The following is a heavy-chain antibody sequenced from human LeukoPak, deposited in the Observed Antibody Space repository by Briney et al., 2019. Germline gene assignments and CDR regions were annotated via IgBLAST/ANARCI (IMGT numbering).Heavy chain of an antibody. J-gene: IGHJ5*02. Sequence: GGSLRLSCAASGFTVSSNYMSWVRQAPGKGLEWVSVIYSGGSTYYADSVKGRFTISRDNSKNTLYLQMNSLRAEDTAVYYCARLVERSWFDPWGQGTLVTVSS. CDR3: ARLVERSWFDP. CDR1: GFTVSSNY. D-gene: IGHD2-15*01. CDR2: IYSGGST. V-gene: IGHV3-53*01.